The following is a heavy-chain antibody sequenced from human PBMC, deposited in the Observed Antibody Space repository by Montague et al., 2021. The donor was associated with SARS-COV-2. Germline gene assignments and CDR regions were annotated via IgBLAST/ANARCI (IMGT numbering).Heavy chain of an antibody. D-gene: IGHD5/OR15-5a*01. CDR2: FSYNST. V-gene: IGHV4-39*01. CDR1: GASISTSTDH. Sequence: SETLSLTCSVSGASISTSTDHWAWIRQSPGKGLEWVGSFSYNSTHYNPSLRSRVTISVDSSKNQFSLELNSVTAADMAIYYCARHMGHVLVSVTGANWFDPWGQGTLVTVSS. J-gene: IGHJ5*02. CDR3: ARHMGHVLVSVTGANWFDP.